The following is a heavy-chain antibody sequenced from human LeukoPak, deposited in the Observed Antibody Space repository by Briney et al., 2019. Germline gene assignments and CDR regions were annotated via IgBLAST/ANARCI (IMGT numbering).Heavy chain of an antibody. J-gene: IGHJ6*03. V-gene: IGHV1-8*03. D-gene: IGHD2-2*01. CDR1: GYTFTSYD. Sequence: ASVKVSCKASGYTFTSYDINWVRQATGQGLEWMGWMNPNSGNTGYAQKFQGRVTVTRNTSISTAYMELSSLRSKDTAVYYCARGGYCSSTSCYSRVYYYYYYMDVWGEGTTVTVSS. CDR3: ARGGYCSSTSCYSRVYYYYYYMDV. CDR2: MNPNSGNT.